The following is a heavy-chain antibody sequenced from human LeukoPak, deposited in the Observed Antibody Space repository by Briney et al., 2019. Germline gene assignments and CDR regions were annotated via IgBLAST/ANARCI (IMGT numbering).Heavy chain of an antibody. Sequence: SETLSLTCTVSGGSISSSSYYWGWIRQPPGKGPEWIGSIYYSGSTYYNPSLKSRVTISVDTSKNQFSLKLSSVTAADTAVYYCARHCVEMATRCFDYWGQGTLVTVSS. CDR1: GGSISSSSYY. D-gene: IGHD5-24*01. V-gene: IGHV4-39*01. CDR3: ARHCVEMATRCFDY. J-gene: IGHJ4*02. CDR2: IYYSGST.